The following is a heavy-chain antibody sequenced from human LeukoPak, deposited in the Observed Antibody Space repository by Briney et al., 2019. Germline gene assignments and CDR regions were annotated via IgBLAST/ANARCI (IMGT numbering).Heavy chain of an antibody. V-gene: IGHV3-30*04. Sequence: GGSLRLSCAASGFTFSSYAMHWVRQAPGKGLEWVAVISYDGSNKYYADSVKGRFTISRDNSKNTLYLQMNSLRAEDTAVCYCARGTMFPYYFDYWGQGTLVTVSS. D-gene: IGHD3-10*02. CDR1: GFTFSSYA. CDR3: ARGTMFPYYFDY. J-gene: IGHJ4*02. CDR2: ISYDGSNK.